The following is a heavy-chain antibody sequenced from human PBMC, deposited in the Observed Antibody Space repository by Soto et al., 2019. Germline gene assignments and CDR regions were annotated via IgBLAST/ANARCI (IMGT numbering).Heavy chain of an antibody. D-gene: IGHD3-16*01. J-gene: IGHJ4*02. Sequence: QAQLQESGPGLVKPSETLSLTCTVSGGSISSYYWSWIRQPPGKGLEGIGYIYYSGSTNYNPSLKSRVTISVDTSKNQFTLKLSSLTAADTAVYYCARSRGGYFDYWGQGTLVTVSS. CDR2: IYYSGST. CDR3: ARSRGGYFDY. V-gene: IGHV4-59*01. CDR1: GGSISSYY.